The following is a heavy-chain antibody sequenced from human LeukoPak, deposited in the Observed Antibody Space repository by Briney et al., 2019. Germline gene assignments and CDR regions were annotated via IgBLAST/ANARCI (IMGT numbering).Heavy chain of an antibody. CDR2: IYSGGST. Sequence: GGSLRLSCAVSGFTVSSNYMSWVRQAPGKRLEWVSLIYSGGSTYYADSVEGRFTISRDYSKNTLYLQMNSLRAEDTAVYYCARRGYDYGSPFDYWGQGTLVTVSS. V-gene: IGHV3-53*01. J-gene: IGHJ4*02. CDR3: ARRGYDYGSPFDY. CDR1: GFTVSSNY. D-gene: IGHD5-18*01.